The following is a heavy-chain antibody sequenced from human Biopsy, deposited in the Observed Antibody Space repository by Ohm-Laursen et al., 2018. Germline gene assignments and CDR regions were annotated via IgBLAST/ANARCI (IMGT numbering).Heavy chain of an antibody. CDR2: LNWDSSSI. D-gene: IGHD3-22*01. CDR1: GFTFGDYA. CDR3: AKDWKYFDGSGGMDV. V-gene: IGHV3-9*01. J-gene: IGHJ6*02. Sequence: RSLRLSCAASGFTFGDYAMHWVRQVPGRGLEWVSSLNWDSSSIGYVDSVKGRFTISRDNAKNSLYLQMNSLRAEDSALYYCAKDWKYFDGSGGMDVWGQGTTVTVSS.